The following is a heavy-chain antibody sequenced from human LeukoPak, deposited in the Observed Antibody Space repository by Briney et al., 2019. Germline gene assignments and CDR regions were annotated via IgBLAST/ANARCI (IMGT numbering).Heavy chain of an antibody. CDR2: IYYGGST. Sequence: PSETLSLTSTVSGGSISTGDYYWSWIRQPPGKGLEWIGYIYYGGSTYYNPSLKSRVTISVDTSKNQFSLKLSSVTAADTAVYYCARVWSWWPSFDYWGQGTLVTVSS. CDR1: GGSISTGDYY. J-gene: IGHJ4*02. V-gene: IGHV4-30-4*08. CDR3: ARVWSWWPSFDY. D-gene: IGHD2-21*01.